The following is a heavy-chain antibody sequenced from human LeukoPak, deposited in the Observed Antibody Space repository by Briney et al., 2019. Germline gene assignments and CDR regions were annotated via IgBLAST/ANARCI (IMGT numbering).Heavy chain of an antibody. CDR1: GGSISSSSYY. V-gene: IGHV4-39*01. Sequence: PSETLSLTCTVSGGSISSSSYYWGWIRQPPGKGLEWIGSIYYSGSTYYNPSLKSRVTISVDTSKNQFSLKLSSVTAADTAVYYCARQEGSSWSLYYFDYWGQGTLVTVSS. CDR2: IYYSGST. CDR3: ARQEGSSWSLYYFDY. J-gene: IGHJ4*02. D-gene: IGHD6-13*01.